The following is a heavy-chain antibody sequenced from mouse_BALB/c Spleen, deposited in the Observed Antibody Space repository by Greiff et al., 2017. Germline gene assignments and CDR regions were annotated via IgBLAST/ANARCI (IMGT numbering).Heavy chain of an antibody. D-gene: IGHD2-4*01. V-gene: IGHV3-2*02. Sequence: EVKLQESGPGLVKPSQSLSLTCTVTGYSITSDYAWNWIRQFPGNKLEWMGYISYSGSTSYNPSLKSRISITRDTSKNQFFLQLNSVTTEDTATYYCTMITTTGAWFAYWGQGTLVTVSA. CDR1: GYSITSDYA. CDR3: TMITTTGAWFAY. J-gene: IGHJ3*01. CDR2: ISYSGST.